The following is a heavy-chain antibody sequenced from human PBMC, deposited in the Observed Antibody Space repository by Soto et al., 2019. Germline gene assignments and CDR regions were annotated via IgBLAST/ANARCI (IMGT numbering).Heavy chain of an antibody. Sequence: ASVKVSCKASGYTFTSYGISWVRQAPGQGLEWMGWISAYNGNTNHAQKLQGRVTMTTDTSTSTAYMELRSLRSDDTAVYYCARDPYGSGSYWLGNYYYYYMDVWGKGTTVTVSS. CDR1: GYTFTSYG. V-gene: IGHV1-18*01. CDR2: ISAYNGNT. CDR3: ARDPYGSGSYWLGNYYYYYMDV. J-gene: IGHJ6*03. D-gene: IGHD3-10*01.